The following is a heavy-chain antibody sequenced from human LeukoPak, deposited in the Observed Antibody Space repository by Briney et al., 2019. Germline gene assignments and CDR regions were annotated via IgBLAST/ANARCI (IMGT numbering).Heavy chain of an antibody. CDR2: ICSGGST. V-gene: IGHV3-66*01. J-gene: IGHJ2*01. D-gene: IGHD3-22*01. Sequence: PGGSLRLSCAASGFTASSNYMSWVRQAPGKGLEWVSVICSGGSTYYADSVKGRFTISRDNSKNTLYLQMNSLRAEDTAVYYCATDKVYYYDSSGYSYYWYFDLWGRGTLVTVSS. CDR1: GFTASSNY. CDR3: ATDKVYYYDSSGYSYYWYFDL.